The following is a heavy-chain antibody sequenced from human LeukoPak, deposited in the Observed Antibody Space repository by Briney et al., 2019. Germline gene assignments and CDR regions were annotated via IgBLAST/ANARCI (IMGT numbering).Heavy chain of an antibody. D-gene: IGHD5-12*01. J-gene: IGHJ5*02. V-gene: IGHV4-59*01. CDR1: GGSISSYY. CDR3: ARVLLAFNWFDP. Sequence: SETLSLTCTVSGGSISSYYWSWIRQPPGKGLELIGYIYYSGSTNYNPSLKSRVTISVDTSKNQFSLKLSSVTAADTAVYYCARVLLAFNWFDPWGQGTLVTVSS. CDR2: IYYSGST.